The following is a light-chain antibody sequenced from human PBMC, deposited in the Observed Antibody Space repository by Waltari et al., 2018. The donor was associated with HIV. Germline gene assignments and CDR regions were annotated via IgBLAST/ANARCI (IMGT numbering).Light chain of an antibody. V-gene: IGLV1-47*01. CDR1: SSNIGGNY. Sequence: QSVLTQPPSASGTPGQRVTISCSGSSSNIGGNYVYWSQQLPGTAPKLLIYRNSRRPSGVPDRFSGSKSGTSASLAITGLQAEDEADYYCQSYDRSLRGYVVFGGGTKLTVL. J-gene: IGLJ2*01. CDR2: RNS. CDR3: QSYDRSLRGYVV.